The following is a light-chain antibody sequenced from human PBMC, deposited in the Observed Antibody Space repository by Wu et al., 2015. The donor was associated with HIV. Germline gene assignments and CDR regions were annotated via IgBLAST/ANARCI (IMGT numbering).Light chain of an antibody. CDR3: QQYSSSSFT. CDR2: GAS. J-gene: IGKJ3*01. Sequence: EIVLTQSPGTLSLSPGERATLSCRASQSVSNNYLNWYQQKPGQAPRLLIYGASSRATGIPDRFSGSGSGTAFILTISRLEPENFAVYYCQQYSSSSFTFGPGTKVDIK. CDR1: QSVSNNY. V-gene: IGKV3-20*01.